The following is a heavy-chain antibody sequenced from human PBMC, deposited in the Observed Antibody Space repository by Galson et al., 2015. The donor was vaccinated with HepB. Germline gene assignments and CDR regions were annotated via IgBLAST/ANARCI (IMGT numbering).Heavy chain of an antibody. V-gene: IGHV1-2*02. CDR2: INPNSGGT. CDR1: GYTFTGYY. J-gene: IGHJ6*03. Sequence: SVKVSCKASGYTFTGYYMHWVRQAPGQGLEWMGWINPNSGGTNYAQKFQGRVTMTRDTSISTAYMELSRLRSDDTAVYYCVRTSSYYDFMDVWGKGTTVTVSS. CDR3: VRTSSYYDFMDV. D-gene: IGHD3-3*01.